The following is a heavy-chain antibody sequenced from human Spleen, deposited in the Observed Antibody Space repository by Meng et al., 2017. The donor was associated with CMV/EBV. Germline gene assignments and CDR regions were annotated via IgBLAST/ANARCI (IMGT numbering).Heavy chain of an antibody. D-gene: IGHD3-9*01. V-gene: IGHV4-61*08. J-gene: IGHJ6*02. CDR1: GGSVSSGGYY. CDR3: ARDLTDYYYYYGMDV. CDR2: IYYSGST. Sequence: SETLSLTCTVSGGSVSSGGYYWSWIRQPPGKGLEWIGYIYYSGSTNYNPSLKSRVTISVDTSKNQFSLKLSSVTAADTAVYYCARDLTDYYYYYGMDVWGQGTTVTVSS.